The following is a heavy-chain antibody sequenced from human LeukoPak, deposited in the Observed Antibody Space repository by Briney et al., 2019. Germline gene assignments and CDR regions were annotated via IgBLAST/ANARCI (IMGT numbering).Heavy chain of an antibody. D-gene: IGHD1-26*01. CDR3: ARDSGTYSFDY. J-gene: IGHJ4*02. CDR2: ISPNSGGT. V-gene: IGHV1-2*02. Sequence: ASVKVSCKASGYTFTGYYIHWARQAPGQGLEWMGWISPNSGGTNYAQKFQGRVTMTRDTSINTAYMELSRLRSDDTAVYYCARDSGTYSFDYWGQGTLVTVSS. CDR1: GYTFTGYY.